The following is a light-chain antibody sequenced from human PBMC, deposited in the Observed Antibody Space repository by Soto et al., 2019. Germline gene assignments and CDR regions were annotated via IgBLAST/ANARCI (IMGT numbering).Light chain of an antibody. CDR1: QGISSW. Sequence: DIPMTQPPSTLSASVRDRVTITCRASQGISSWLAWYQQKPGKAPKLLIYDASSLESGVPSRFSGSGSGTEFTLTISSLQPDDFATYYCQQYNSYPWTFGQGTKVDIK. CDR3: QQYNSYPWT. J-gene: IGKJ1*01. CDR2: DAS. V-gene: IGKV1-5*01.